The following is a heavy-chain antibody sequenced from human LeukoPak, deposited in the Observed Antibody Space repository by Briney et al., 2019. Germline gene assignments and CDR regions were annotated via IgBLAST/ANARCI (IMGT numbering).Heavy chain of an antibody. CDR1: GFTFSRNR. CDR3: ARVRSPRYFDY. CDR2: ISRSTSYI. Sequence: GGSLRLSCAASGFTFSRNRMKWVRQTPGRGLDWVSSISRSTSYIYYADSVKGRFTVSRDNAKNSLYLQMNSLRAEDTAVYYCARVRSPRYFDYWGQGTLVTVSS. J-gene: IGHJ4*02. V-gene: IGHV3-21*06.